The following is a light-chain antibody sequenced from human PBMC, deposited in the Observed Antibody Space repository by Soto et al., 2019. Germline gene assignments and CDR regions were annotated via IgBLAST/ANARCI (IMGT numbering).Light chain of an antibody. Sequence: ETVLTQSPGTLSLSPGERVTLSCRASQTVDSNYLAWYQQRPGQAPRLLMYGASTRATGIPDRFSGSGSGTDFTLTVSRLEPDDFAVYYCQQYDPSPSRTFGQEPKVEIK. CDR2: GAS. J-gene: IGKJ1*01. CDR1: QTVDSNY. V-gene: IGKV3-20*01. CDR3: QQYDPSPSRT.